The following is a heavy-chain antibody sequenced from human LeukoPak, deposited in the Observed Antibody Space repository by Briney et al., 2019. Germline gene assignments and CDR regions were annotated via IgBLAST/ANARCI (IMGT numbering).Heavy chain of an antibody. CDR2: ISYDGSNK. CDR3: ARVSAPYYDFWSGFFDP. CDR1: GFTFSSYA. J-gene: IGHJ5*02. V-gene: IGHV3-30-3*01. Sequence: PGRSLRLFCAASGFTFSSYAMHWVRQASGKGLAGMAVISYDGSNKYYADSVKGRFTISRDNSKNTLYLQMKRLRAEDTAVYYCARVSAPYYDFWSGFFDPWGQGTLVTVSS. D-gene: IGHD3-3*01.